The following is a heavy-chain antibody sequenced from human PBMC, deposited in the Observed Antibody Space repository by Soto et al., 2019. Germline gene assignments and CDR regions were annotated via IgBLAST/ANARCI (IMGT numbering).Heavy chain of an antibody. CDR3: ARLIGNSWLDS. Sequence: PSQTLSLTCAISGDSISSNSATWDWIRQSQSRGLEWLGRTYYRSKWSNDYAVSVKGRITINPDTSNNQFSLHLNSVTPDDTAVYYCARLIGNSWLDSWGQGTLVTVSS. D-gene: IGHD3-16*01. V-gene: IGHV6-1*01. J-gene: IGHJ5*01. CDR1: GDSISSNSAT. CDR2: TYYRSKWSN.